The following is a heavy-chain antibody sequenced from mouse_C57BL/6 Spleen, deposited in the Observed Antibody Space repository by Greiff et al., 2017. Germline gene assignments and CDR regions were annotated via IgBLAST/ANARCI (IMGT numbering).Heavy chain of an antibody. V-gene: IGHV5-4*03. D-gene: IGHD3-2*02. J-gene: IGHJ2*01. CDR3: ARGETDQAYFDY. CDR2: ISDGGSYT. Sequence: EVMLVESGGGLVKPGGSLKLSCAASGFTFSSYAMSWVRQTPEKRLEWVATISDGGSYTYYPDNVKGRFTISRDNAKNNLYLQMSHLKSEATAMYYCARGETDQAYFDYWGQGTTLTVSS. CDR1: GFTFSSYA.